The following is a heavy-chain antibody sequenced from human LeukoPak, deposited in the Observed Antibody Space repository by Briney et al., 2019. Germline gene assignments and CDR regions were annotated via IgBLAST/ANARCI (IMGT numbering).Heavy chain of an antibody. Sequence: GGSLRLSCAASGFTFSSYAMHWVRQAPGKGLEWVALISYDESNKYYTDSVKGRFTISRDNSKHTLYLQMNSLRAEDTAMYYCAKSSGYSYGLNYWGQGTLVTVSS. CDR3: AKSSGYSYGLNY. D-gene: IGHD5-18*01. CDR1: GFTFSSYA. CDR2: ISYDESNK. J-gene: IGHJ4*02. V-gene: IGHV3-30*18.